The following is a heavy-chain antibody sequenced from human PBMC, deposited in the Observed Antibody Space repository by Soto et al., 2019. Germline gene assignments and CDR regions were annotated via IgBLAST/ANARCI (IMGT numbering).Heavy chain of an antibody. Sequence: PSETLSLTCAVSGASITYYYWNWIRQPPGRGLEWIVSFSSTGSTVYNPSLRSRVTISLDTSKNQFSLTLNSVTAADTAVYYCARSVFPWGQGTLVTVS. CDR2: FSSTGST. CDR1: GASITYYY. J-gene: IGHJ5*02. CDR3: ARSVFP. V-gene: IGHV4-59*01.